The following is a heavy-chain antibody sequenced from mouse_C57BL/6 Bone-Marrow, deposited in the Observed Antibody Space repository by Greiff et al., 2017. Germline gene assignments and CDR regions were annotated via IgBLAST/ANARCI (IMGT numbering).Heavy chain of an antibody. V-gene: IGHV5-17*01. D-gene: IGHD3-2*02. CDR2: ISSGSSTI. CDR1: GFTFSDYG. J-gene: IGHJ4*01. Sequence: EVQVVESGGGLVKPGGSLKLSCAASGFTFSDYGMHWVRQAPEKGLEWVAYISSGSSTIYYADTVKGRFTISRDNAKNTLFLQMTSLRSEDSAMYYCARDLLRPLKAYGGQGNSATVSA. CDR3: ARDLLRPLKAY.